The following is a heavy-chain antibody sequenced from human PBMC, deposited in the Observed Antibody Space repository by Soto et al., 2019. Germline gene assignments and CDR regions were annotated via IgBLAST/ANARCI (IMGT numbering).Heavy chain of an antibody. V-gene: IGHV4-59*08. D-gene: IGHD2-21*02. CDR3: ARHDDCNESVCSTGRWFDP. Sequence: QVQLQESGPGLVTPSETLSLTCTVSGGSINSYYWSWIRQPPGKGLEWIRHFYYSGSTKDNPSAKSRVTISVDTSKNPFSLKLSSVTAADTALYSGARHDDCNESVCSTGRWFDPWGQGTLVTVSS. CDR1: GGSINSYY. CDR2: FYYSGST. J-gene: IGHJ5*02.